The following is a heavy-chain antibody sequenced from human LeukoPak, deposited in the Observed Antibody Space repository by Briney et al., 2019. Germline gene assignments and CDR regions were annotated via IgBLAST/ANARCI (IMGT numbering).Heavy chain of an antibody. CDR2: ISAYNGNT. CDR1: GYTFTGYY. V-gene: IGHV1-18*04. Sequence: GSVKVSCKASGYTFTGYYMHWVRQAPGQGLEWMGWISAYNGNTNYAQKLQGRVTMTTDTSTSTAYMELRSLRSDDTAVYYCARSIVVVPAAIGWFDPWGQGTLVTVSS. D-gene: IGHD2-2*02. J-gene: IGHJ5*02. CDR3: ARSIVVVPAAIGWFDP.